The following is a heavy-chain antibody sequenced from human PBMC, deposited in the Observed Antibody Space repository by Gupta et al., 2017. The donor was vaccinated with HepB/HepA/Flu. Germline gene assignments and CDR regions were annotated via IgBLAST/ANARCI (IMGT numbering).Heavy chain of an antibody. CDR1: GFTVSSDW. CDR2: MNQHGSVI. J-gene: IGHJ4*02. D-gene: IGHD2/OR15-2a*01. V-gene: IGHV3-74*01. Sequence: EVQLAESGGGLVQPGGSLRLSCAASGFTVSSDWMHWVRQAPGKGRVWVSRMNQHGSVINYADSVKGRFTISRDNTKNALYLQMNSLRAEDTAIYFCSRDTFGPYDYWGQGTLVTVSS. CDR3: SRDTFGPYDY.